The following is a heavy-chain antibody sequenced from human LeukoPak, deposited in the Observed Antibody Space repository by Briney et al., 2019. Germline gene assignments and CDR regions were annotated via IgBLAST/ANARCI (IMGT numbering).Heavy chain of an antibody. CDR2: IIPIFGTA. CDR1: GGTFSSYA. D-gene: IGHD6-6*01. Sequence: GASVKVSCTASGGTFSSYAISWVRQAPGQGLEWMGGIIPIFGTANYAQKFQGRVTITADESTSTAYMELSSLRSEDTAVYYCARDRDSSSSGDFDYWGQGTLVTVSS. V-gene: IGHV1-69*13. J-gene: IGHJ4*02. CDR3: ARDRDSSSSGDFDY.